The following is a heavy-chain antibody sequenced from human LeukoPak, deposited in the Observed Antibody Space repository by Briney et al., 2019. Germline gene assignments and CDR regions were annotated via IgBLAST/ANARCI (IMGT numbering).Heavy chain of an antibody. D-gene: IGHD6-19*01. V-gene: IGHV4-30-2*01. Sequence: SETLSLTCTVSGGSISSGGYYWSWIRQPPGKGLEWIGYIYHSGSTYYNPSLKSRVTISVDTSKNQFSLKLSSVTAADTAVYYCARDRVVSSGWSSAGYMDVWGKGTTVTVSS. CDR1: GGSISSGGYY. CDR2: IYHSGST. CDR3: ARDRVVSSGWSSAGYMDV. J-gene: IGHJ6*03.